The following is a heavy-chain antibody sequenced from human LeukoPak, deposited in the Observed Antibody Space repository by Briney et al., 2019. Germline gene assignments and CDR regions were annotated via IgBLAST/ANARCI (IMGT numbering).Heavy chain of an antibody. CDR1: GFTFSTYW. CDR2: IKQDGSVK. Sequence: GGSLRLSCVVSGFTFSTYWMSWVRQAPGKGLECVATIKQDGSVKNYGDSVQGRFTISRDNAKNSLYLQMNSLRAEDTAVYYCARGVIELLWFGELFGPTDNDAFDIWGQGTMVTVSS. CDR3: ARGVIELLWFGELFGPTDNDAFDI. V-gene: IGHV3-7*01. D-gene: IGHD3-10*01. J-gene: IGHJ3*02.